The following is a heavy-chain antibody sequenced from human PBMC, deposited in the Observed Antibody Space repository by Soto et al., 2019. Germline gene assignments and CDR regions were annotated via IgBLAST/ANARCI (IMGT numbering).Heavy chain of an antibody. CDR3: ARASSSTSGAIDY. J-gene: IGHJ4*02. D-gene: IGHD2-2*01. Sequence: EVQLAESGGGLVQPGGSLRLSCAASAFTFRNYWMSWVRQAPGKGLECVAKIKQDGSEKYYVDSVKGRFTISRDNAKNSVYLQMNSLTVEDTAMYYCARASSSTSGAIDYWGQGTLVTVSS. CDR1: AFTFRNYW. V-gene: IGHV3-7*04. CDR2: IKQDGSEK.